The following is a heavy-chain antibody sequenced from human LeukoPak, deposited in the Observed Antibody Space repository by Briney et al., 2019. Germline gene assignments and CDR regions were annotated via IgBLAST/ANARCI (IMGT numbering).Heavy chain of an antibody. V-gene: IGHV3-74*01. CDR3: AKCGSGWSHFDY. D-gene: IGHD6-19*01. J-gene: IGHJ4*02. CDR1: GFTFSSYW. CDR2: ISTDGRST. Sequence: GGSLRLSCVASGFTFSSYWMHWVRQPPGKGLVWLSRISTDGRSTNYADCVKGRFTISRDNSKNTLFLQMNSLTAEDTAVYYCAKCGSGWSHFDYSGQGTLVTVSS.